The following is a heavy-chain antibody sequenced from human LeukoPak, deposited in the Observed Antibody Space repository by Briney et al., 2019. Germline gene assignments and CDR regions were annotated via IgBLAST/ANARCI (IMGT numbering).Heavy chain of an antibody. V-gene: IGHV3-53*01. D-gene: IGHD5-24*01. CDR1: GFSVSNNY. CDR2: IHGGGST. J-gene: IGHJ6*03. CDR3: ARDRSDGNYYTVV. Sequence: GGSLRLSCAVSGFSVSNNYMSWVRQAPGKGLEWVSVIHGGGSTSYADSVKGRFTISRDNFMNTLYLQMNSLRVDDSGVYYCARDRSDGNYYTVVWGKGTSVIVSS.